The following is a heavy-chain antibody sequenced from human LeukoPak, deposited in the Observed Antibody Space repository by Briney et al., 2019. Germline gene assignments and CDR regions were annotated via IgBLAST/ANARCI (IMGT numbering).Heavy chain of an antibody. V-gene: IGHV1-69*13. D-gene: IGHD3-22*01. CDR1: GGTFSSYA. J-gene: IGHJ5*02. CDR3: ALEEYYYDSSGGFDP. CDR2: IIPIFGTA. Sequence: SVKVSCKASGGTFSSYAISWVRQAPGQGLEWMGGIIPIFGTANYAQKFQGGVTITADESTSTAYMELRSLRSDDTAVYYCALEEYYYDSSGGFDPWGQGTLVTVSS.